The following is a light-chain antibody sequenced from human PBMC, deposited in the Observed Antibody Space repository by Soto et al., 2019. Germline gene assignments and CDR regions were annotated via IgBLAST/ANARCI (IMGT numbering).Light chain of an antibody. CDR1: QSVRDN. V-gene: IGKV3-15*01. CDR2: RAS. J-gene: IGKJ5*01. Sequence: EIVLSQSPGTLSLSPGEGSTLSCRARQSVRDNLAWYQQKPGQAPRLLIYRASTRATGVPARFSGSGSGTEFTLTISSLQSEDVSVYFCQHYNFWPHTFGQGTRLEIK. CDR3: QHYNFWPHT.